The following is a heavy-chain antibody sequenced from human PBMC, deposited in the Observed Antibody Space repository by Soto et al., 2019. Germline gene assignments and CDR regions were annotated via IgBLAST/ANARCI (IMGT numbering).Heavy chain of an antibody. CDR3: ARQAQSGGGSSWYFPTIQLPYYYYGMDV. V-gene: IGHV4-39*01. D-gene: IGHD6-13*01. CDR1: GGSISSSSYY. Sequence: SETLSLTCTVSGGSISSSSYYWGWIRQPPGKGLERIGSIYYSGSTYYNPSLKSRVTISVDTSRNQFSLKLSSVTAADTAVYYCARQAQSGGGSSWYFPTIQLPYYYYGMDVWGQGTTVTVSS. J-gene: IGHJ6*02. CDR2: IYYSGST.